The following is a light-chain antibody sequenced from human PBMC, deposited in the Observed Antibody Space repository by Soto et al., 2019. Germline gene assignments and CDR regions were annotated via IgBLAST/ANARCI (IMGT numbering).Light chain of an antibody. CDR2: EVT. CDR3: NSYTSTFTWV. CDR1: SSDVGGHNF. J-gene: IGLJ2*01. Sequence: QSVLTQPASVSGSPGQSITISCTGTSSDVGGHNFVSWYQHHPGKAPKLMTYEVTNRPSGVSDRFSGSKSGNTASLTISGLQAEDEADYYCNSYTSTFTWVFGGGTKLTVL. V-gene: IGLV2-14*01.